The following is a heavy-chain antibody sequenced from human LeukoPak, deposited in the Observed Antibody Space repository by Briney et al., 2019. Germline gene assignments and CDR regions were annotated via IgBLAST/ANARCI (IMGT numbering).Heavy chain of an antibody. CDR2: IYYSGST. D-gene: IGHD3-10*01. V-gene: IGHV4-59*12. Sequence: PSETLSLTCTVSGGSISSYYWSWIRQPPGKGLEWIGYIYYSGSTNYNPSLKSRVTISVDTSKNQFSLKVSSVTAADTAVYYCARVGTMVRGVIMGIDYWGQGTLVTVSS. CDR1: GGSISSYY. CDR3: ARVGTMVRGVIMGIDY. J-gene: IGHJ4*02.